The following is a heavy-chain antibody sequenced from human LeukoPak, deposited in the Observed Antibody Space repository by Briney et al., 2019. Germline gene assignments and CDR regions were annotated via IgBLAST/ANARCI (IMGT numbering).Heavy chain of an antibody. J-gene: IGHJ5*02. Sequence: PSETLSLTCAVSGYSISSGYYWGWIRQPPGKGLEWIGSIYHSGSTYYNPSLMSRVTISVDTSKNQFSLKLSSVTAADTAVYYCARARLRFLEWFPDWFDPWGQGTLATVSS. CDR3: ARARLRFLEWFPDWFDP. V-gene: IGHV4-38-2*01. CDR2: IYHSGST. CDR1: GYSISSGYY. D-gene: IGHD3-3*01.